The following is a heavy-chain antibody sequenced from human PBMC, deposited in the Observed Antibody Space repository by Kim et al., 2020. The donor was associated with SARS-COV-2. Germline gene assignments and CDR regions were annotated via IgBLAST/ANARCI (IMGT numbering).Heavy chain of an antibody. D-gene: IGHD6-6*01. V-gene: IGHV4-39*01. Sequence: SETLSLTCTVSGGSISSSSYYWGWIRQPPGKGLEWIGSIYYSGSTYYNPSLKSRVTISVDTSKNQFSLKLSSVTAADTAVYYCARYSSSSPRGGFDPWGQGTLVTVSS. J-gene: IGHJ5*02. CDR3: ARYSSSSPRGGFDP. CDR2: IYYSGST. CDR1: GGSISSSSYY.